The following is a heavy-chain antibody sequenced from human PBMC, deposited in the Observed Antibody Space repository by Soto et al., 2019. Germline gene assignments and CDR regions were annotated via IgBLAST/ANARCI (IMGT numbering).Heavy chain of an antibody. CDR1: GFSFSNYE. J-gene: IGHJ4*02. D-gene: IGHD6-13*01. CDR3: ARDRAAGGY. CDR2: ISSGGDTI. V-gene: IGHV3-48*03. Sequence: GSLRLSCAASGFSFSNYEMNWVRQAPGKGLEWVAYISSGGDTIHYADSVRGRFTVSRDNARNSLSLQMNTLRVEDTALYYCARDRAAGGYCGQGTLVTVSS.